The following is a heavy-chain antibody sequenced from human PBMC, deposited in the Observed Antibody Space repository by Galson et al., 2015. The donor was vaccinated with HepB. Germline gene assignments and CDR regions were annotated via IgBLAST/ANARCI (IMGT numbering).Heavy chain of an antibody. D-gene: IGHD4/OR15-4a*01. Sequence: SVKVSCKASGYTFTTNGISWVRQAPGQGLEWMGWISANSGNTEYAQNLQGRVTLTRDTSTSTACLELRSLRSDDTAAYYCARDRDYRFDYWGQGTLVTVSS. CDR1: GYTFTTNG. CDR2: ISANSGNT. J-gene: IGHJ4*02. V-gene: IGHV1-18*04. CDR3: ARDRDYRFDY.